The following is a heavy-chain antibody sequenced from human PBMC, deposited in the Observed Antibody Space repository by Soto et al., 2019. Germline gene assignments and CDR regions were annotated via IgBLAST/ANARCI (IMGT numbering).Heavy chain of an antibody. CDR3: ARGQRFSEWFDP. D-gene: IGHD3-3*01. J-gene: IGHJ5*02. CDR1: GGAINSYY. CDR2: IYSSGST. V-gene: IGHV4-4*07. Sequence: PSETLSLTCTVSGGAINSYYWTWIRQPAGKGLEWIGRIYSSGSTKYNPSLQSRVTMSLDTSKNQFSLRLTSVTAADTAVYYCARGQRFSEWFDPWGQSTFVTVS.